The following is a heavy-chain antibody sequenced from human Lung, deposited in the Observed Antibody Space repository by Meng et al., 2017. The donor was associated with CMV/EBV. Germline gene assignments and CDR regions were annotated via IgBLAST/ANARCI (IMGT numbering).Heavy chain of an antibody. Sequence: QVQLRESGPALVKPSETRSLTCAVSGDSITNHNWWAWVRQPPGKGLEWIGEIPHRGSSAYNPSLKSRVSMSIDKSKNQFSLKLTSVTAADMAVYHCLRGSGGSVWGQGTLVTVSS. V-gene: IGHV4-4*02. CDR2: IPHRGSS. CDR1: GDSITNHNW. CDR3: LRGSGGSV. D-gene: IGHD3-10*01. J-gene: IGHJ1*01.